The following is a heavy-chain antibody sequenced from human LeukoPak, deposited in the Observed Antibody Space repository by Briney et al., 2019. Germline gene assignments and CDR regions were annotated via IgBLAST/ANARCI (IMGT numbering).Heavy chain of an antibody. CDR2: IYYSGST. D-gene: IGHD2-15*01. V-gene: IGHV4-39*01. Sequence: SETLSLTCTVSGGSISSSSYYCAWFRQPPGKGLEWIGSIYYSGSTYYNPSLKSRVTISVDTSKNQFSLKLSSVTAADTAVYYCARGDCSGGSCYLFDYWGQGALVTVSS. J-gene: IGHJ4*02. CDR1: GGSISSSSYY. CDR3: ARGDCSGGSCYLFDY.